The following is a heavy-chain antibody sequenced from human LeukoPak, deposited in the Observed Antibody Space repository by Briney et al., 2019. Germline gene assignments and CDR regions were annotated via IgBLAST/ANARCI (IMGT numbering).Heavy chain of an antibody. J-gene: IGHJ3*02. CDR3: ARETSRIGAFDI. CDR1: GYTFTGYY. D-gene: IGHD2-15*01. V-gene: IGHV1-2*02. CDR2: INPNGGGT. Sequence: ASVKVSCKASGYTFTGYYMHWVRQAPGQGLEWMGWINPNGGGTNYAQKFQGRVTMTRDTSISTAYMELSRLRSDDTAVYYCARETSRIGAFDIWGQGTMVTVSS.